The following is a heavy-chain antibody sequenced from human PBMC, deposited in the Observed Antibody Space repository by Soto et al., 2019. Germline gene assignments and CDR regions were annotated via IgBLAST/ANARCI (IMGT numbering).Heavy chain of an antibody. D-gene: IGHD3-16*01. J-gene: IGHJ4*02. Sequence: EVQLLESGGGLVQPGGSLRLSCAGSVFTFSSYAMSWVRQAPGKGLEWVSAISGSGGSTYYADSVKGRFTISRDNSKNTLYLQMNSLRAEDTAVYYCAKDSECLLFYYFDYWGQGTLVTVSS. CDR3: AKDSECLLFYYFDY. CDR2: ISGSGGST. V-gene: IGHV3-23*01. CDR1: VFTFSSYA.